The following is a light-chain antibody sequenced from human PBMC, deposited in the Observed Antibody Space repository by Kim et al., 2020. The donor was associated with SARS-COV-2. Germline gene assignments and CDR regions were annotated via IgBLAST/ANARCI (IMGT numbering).Light chain of an antibody. CDR1: NVGFKG. J-gene: IGLJ1*01. CDR3: QVWDTASDQYV. CDR2: YDS. Sequence: PGKTASMTCWGNNVGFKGVYCYQQKPGQAPVMVIYYDSDRPSGIPERFSCSNSGNTATLTINRVEAEDEADYFCQVWDTASDQYVFASGTKVTVL. V-gene: IGLV3-21*04.